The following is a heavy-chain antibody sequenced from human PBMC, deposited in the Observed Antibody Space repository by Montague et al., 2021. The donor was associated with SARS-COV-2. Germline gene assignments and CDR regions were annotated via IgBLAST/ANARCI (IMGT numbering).Heavy chain of an antibody. J-gene: IGHJ4*02. CDR2: TYYRSKWYY. D-gene: IGHD6-19*01. CDR3: ALAVAGRGGYDY. V-gene: IGHV6-1*01. Sequence: CAISGDSVSSNSAAWNWIRQSPSRGLEWLGRTYYRSKWYYEYAVSLKSRITINPDTSKNQFSLQVKSMTPEDTVVYYCALAVAGRGGYDYWGQGILVTVSS. CDR1: GDSVSSNSAA.